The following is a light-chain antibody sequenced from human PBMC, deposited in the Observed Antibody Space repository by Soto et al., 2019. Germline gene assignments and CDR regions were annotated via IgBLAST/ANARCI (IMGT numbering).Light chain of an antibody. CDR3: SSYTINGVGV. CDR2: DGS. CDR1: DSDVGGYNY. Sequence: QSVLTQPASVSGSPGQSITISCTGTDSDVGGYNYVSWYQQHPGNAPKVMIYDGSNRPSGVSNRFSGSKSGNTASLIISGLQAEDEADYYCSSYTINGVGVFGGGTKLTVL. V-gene: IGLV2-14*01. J-gene: IGLJ2*01.